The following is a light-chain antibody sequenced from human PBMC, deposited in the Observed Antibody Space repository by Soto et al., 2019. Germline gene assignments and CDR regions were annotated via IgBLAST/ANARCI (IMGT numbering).Light chain of an antibody. CDR1: QSVSSN. V-gene: IGKV3-15*01. CDR2: GAS. CDR3: QQYNNWPLT. J-gene: IGKJ2*01. Sequence: EIVMTQSPATLSLSPGERATLSCRASQSVSSNLAWYQQKPGQAPRLLIYGASTRATGIPARFSGSGSGTEFTLTISSLQSEDVAVYYCQQYNNWPLTFGQGTKLEIK.